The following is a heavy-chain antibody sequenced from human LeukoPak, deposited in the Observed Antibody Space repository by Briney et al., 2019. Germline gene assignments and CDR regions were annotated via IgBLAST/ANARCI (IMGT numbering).Heavy chain of an antibody. CDR3: AKGSTSNGYYGMDV. V-gene: IGHV3-23*01. CDR2: ISGSGGST. J-gene: IGHJ6*02. CDR1: GFTFSSYA. Sequence: GGSLKLSCAASGFTFSSYAMSWVRQAPGKGLEWVSAISGSGGSTYYADSVKGRFTISRDNSKNTLYLQMNSLRAEDTAVYYCAKGSTSNGYYGMDVWGQGTTVTVSS. D-gene: IGHD2-2*01.